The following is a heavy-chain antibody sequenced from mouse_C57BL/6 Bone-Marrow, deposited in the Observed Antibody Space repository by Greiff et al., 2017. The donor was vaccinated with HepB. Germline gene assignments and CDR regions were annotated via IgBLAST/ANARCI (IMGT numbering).Heavy chain of an antibody. CDR3: ARGDYDPSYWYFDV. J-gene: IGHJ1*03. CDR1: GFTFSDYY. D-gene: IGHD2-4*01. CDR2: INYDGSST. Sequence: EVMLVESEGGLVQPGSSMKLSCTASGFTFSDYYMAWVRQVPEKGLEWVANINYDGSSTYYLDSLKSRFIISRDNAKNILYLQMSSLKSEDTATYYCARGDYDPSYWYFDVWGTGTTVTVSS. V-gene: IGHV5-16*01.